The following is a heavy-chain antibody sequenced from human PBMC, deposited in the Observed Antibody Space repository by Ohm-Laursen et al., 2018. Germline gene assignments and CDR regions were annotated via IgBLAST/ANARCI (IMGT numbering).Heavy chain of an antibody. CDR1: GFTISNNY. CDR3: AKGLSGGTGHGNWFDP. J-gene: IGHJ5*02. V-gene: IGHV3-53*01. D-gene: IGHD3-10*01. CDR2: IYSGGDM. Sequence: SLRLSCAASGFTISNNYMNWVRQAPGKGLEWVSLIYSGGDMFYADSVKGRFTISRDKSKNTLYLQMNSLRVEDTAVYYCAKGLSGGTGHGNWFDPWGQGTLVSVSS.